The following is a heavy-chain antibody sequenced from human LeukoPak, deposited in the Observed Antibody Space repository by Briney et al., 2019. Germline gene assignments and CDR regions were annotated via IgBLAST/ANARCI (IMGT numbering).Heavy chain of an antibody. D-gene: IGHD3-10*01. CDR3: ARSVRSGSYYNPSGYFDY. CDR1: GFTFSSYD. Sequence: GGSLRLSCAASGFTFSSYDMHWVRQATGKGLEWVSAIGTAGDTYYPGSVKGRFTISRENAKNSLYLQMNSLRAGDTAVYYCARSVRSGSYYNPSGYFDYWGQGTLVTVSS. CDR2: IGTAGDT. J-gene: IGHJ4*02. V-gene: IGHV3-13*01.